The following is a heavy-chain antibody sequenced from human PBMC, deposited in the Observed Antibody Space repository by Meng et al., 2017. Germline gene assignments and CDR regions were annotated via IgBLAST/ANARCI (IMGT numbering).Heavy chain of an antibody. J-gene: IGHJ3*02. CDR2: ISWNSGSI. D-gene: IGHD1-26*01. Sequence: SLKISCAASGFTFDDYAMHWVRQAPGKGLEWVSGISWNSGSIGYADSVKGRFTISRDNAKNSLYLQMNSLRAEDTAVYYCARDKRSKWELLHRDDAFDIWGQGTMVTVSS. V-gene: IGHV3-9*01. CDR3: ARDKRSKWELLHRDDAFDI. CDR1: GFTFDDYA.